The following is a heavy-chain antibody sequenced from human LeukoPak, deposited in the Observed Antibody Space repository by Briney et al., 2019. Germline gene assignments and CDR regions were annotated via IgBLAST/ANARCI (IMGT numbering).Heavy chain of an antibody. Sequence: NPGRSLRLSCAVAGFTISNYGMSWVRQPPGKGLEWVSAISLSGDTEYYADSVKGRFIISRDNSRNTLYLQITSLRPEDTALYYCAQAYSIGWYPCWGQGTLVTVSS. V-gene: IGHV3-23*01. D-gene: IGHD6-19*01. CDR3: AQAYSIGWYPC. CDR1: GFTISNYG. CDR2: ISLSGDTE. J-gene: IGHJ4*02.